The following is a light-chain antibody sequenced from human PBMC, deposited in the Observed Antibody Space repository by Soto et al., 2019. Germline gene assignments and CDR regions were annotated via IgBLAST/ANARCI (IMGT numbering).Light chain of an antibody. CDR3: QQYNRYSPWA. CDR1: QSVSTL. J-gene: IGKJ1*01. V-gene: IGKV1-5*03. Sequence: DVQMTQSPSTLSASVGERVTITCRASQSVSTLLAWYQQKPGKAPKLLIYKASSVESGVPSRFSGSGSGTEFTLTISSLQPDDFATYYCQQYNRYSPWAFGQGTKVDI. CDR2: KAS.